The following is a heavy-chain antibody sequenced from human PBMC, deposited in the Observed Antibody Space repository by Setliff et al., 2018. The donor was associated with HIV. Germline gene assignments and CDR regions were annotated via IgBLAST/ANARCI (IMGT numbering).Heavy chain of an antibody. Sequence: GESLKISCQASGYTFTNYWVGWVRQMPGNGLEWVGLIWPDDSDTIYSPSFQGQVTLSADKSITTVYLQWSSLEAPDTAMYYCARLSKYYDFWTPNYWGRGTLVTVSS. CDR1: GYTFTNYW. CDR2: IWPDDSDT. J-gene: IGHJ4*02. V-gene: IGHV5-51*01. D-gene: IGHD3-3*01. CDR3: ARLSKYYDFWTPNY.